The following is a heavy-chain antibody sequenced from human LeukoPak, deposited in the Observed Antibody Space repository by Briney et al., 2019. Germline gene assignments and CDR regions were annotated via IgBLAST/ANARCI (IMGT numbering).Heavy chain of an antibody. J-gene: IGHJ4*02. D-gene: IGHD2-2*01. CDR3: ARGVDVVVVLGSYIDY. CDR2: IYYSGST. CDR1: GGSISSSSYY. V-gene: IGHV4-39*01. Sequence: SETLSLTCTVSGGSISSSSYYWGWIRQPPGKGLEWIGSIYYSGSTYYNPSLKSRVTISVDTSKNQFSLKLSSVTAADTAVYYCARGVDVVVVLGSYIDYWGQGTLVTVSS.